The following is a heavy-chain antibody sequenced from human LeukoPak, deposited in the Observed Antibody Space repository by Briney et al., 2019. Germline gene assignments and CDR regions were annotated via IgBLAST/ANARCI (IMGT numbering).Heavy chain of an antibody. CDR1: GFTFNSW. Sequence: PGGSLRLSCAASGFTFNSWMHWVRQPPGKGLVWVSYMNADGSTIAHADSVRGRFTMSRDNAQNILHLQMNSLRDEDTGVYFCVRGTGNWYGVDFWGRGTLVTVSS. CDR2: MNADGSTI. V-gene: IGHV3-74*01. CDR3: VRGTGNWYGVDF. D-gene: IGHD1-1*01. J-gene: IGHJ4*02.